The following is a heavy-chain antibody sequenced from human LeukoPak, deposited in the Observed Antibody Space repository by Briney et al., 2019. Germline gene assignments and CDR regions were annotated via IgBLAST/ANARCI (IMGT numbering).Heavy chain of an antibody. V-gene: IGHV3-49*04. CDR2: IRNKAYGGTT. CDR3: TRGGVVPAAFPSYY. CDR1: GFTFSSYE. Sequence: GGSLRLSCAASGFTFSSYEMNWVRQAPGKGLEWVGFIRNKAYGGTTEYAASVKGRFTISRDDSKSIAYLQMNSLKTDDTAVYYCTRGGVVPAAFPSYYWGQGTLVTVSS. J-gene: IGHJ4*02. D-gene: IGHD2-2*01.